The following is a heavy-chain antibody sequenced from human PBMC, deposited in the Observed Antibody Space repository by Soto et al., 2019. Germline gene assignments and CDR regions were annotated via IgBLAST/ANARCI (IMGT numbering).Heavy chain of an antibody. Sequence: NPSETLSLTCTVSGDSISSGANYWSWIRQPPGKGLEWIGYIYYSGSTYYNPSLKSRVTISVDTSKNQFSLKLSSVTAADTAVYYCARGHPTPLGYSFDYWGQGTLVTVSS. V-gene: IGHV4-30-4*01. CDR1: GDSISSGANY. D-gene: IGHD5-18*01. CDR2: IYYSGST. CDR3: ARGHPTPLGYSFDY. J-gene: IGHJ4*02.